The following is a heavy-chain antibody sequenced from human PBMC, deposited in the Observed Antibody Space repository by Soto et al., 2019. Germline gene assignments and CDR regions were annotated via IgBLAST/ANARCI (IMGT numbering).Heavy chain of an antibody. CDR3: VRDSHGDY. V-gene: IGHV3-74*01. CDR1: GFTFSNYW. Sequence: EVQLVESGGGLVQPGGSLRLSCAGSGFTFSNYWMHWVRQAPGKGLVWVSRIDHDGPTDYADSVRGRFTISRDNAENTLYLQMNSLSPEDTAVYYCVRDSHGDYWGQGTLVTVSS. J-gene: IGHJ4*02. CDR2: IDHDGPT.